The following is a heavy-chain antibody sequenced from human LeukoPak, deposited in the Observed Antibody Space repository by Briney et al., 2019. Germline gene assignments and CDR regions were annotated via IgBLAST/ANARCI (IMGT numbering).Heavy chain of an antibody. D-gene: IGHD5-24*01. CDR2: TYYRSKWYN. V-gene: IGHV6-1*01. CDR1: LDSVYRSSAA. Sequence: SQTLSLTCAISLDSVYRSSAAWLWIRQSPSRGLEWLGRTYYRSKWYNDYAVSVKSRITINPDTSKNQFSLQLNSVTPEDTAVYYCARKRERGAFDIWGQGTMVTVSS. J-gene: IGHJ3*02. CDR3: ARKRERGAFDI.